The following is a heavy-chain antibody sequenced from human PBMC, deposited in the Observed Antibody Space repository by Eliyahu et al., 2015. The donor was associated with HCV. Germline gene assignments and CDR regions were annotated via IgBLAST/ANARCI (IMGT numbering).Heavy chain of an antibody. D-gene: IGHD2-2*01. Sequence: QVQLVQSGAEVKKPGASVKVSCKASGYTFTSYGISWVRQAPGQGLEWMGWISAYNGNTNYAQKLQGRVTMTTDTSTSTAYMELRSLRSDDTAVYYCARDGARYCSSTSCPINWFDPWGQGTLVTVSS. J-gene: IGHJ5*02. V-gene: IGHV1-18*01. CDR2: ISAYNGNT. CDR1: GYTFTSYG. CDR3: ARDGARYCSSTSCPINWFDP.